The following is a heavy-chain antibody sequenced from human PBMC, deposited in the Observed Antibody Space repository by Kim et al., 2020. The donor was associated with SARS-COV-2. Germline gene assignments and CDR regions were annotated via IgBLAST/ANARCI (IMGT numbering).Heavy chain of an antibody. CDR3: ARSSLGVVIFDY. D-gene: IGHD3-3*01. Sequence: NYNPSLKSRVTISVDTSKNQFSLKLSSVTAADTAVYYCARSSLGVVIFDYWGQGTLVTVSS. V-gene: IGHV4-4*09. J-gene: IGHJ4*02.